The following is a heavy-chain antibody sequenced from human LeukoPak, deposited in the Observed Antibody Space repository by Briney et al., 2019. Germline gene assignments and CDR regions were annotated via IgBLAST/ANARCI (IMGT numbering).Heavy chain of an antibody. J-gene: IGHJ6*03. CDR1: GFTFSSYA. Sequence: PGGSLRLSCAASGFTFSSYAMSWVRQAPGKGLEWVSAISGSGGTTYYADSVKGRFTISRDNSKNTLYLQMNSLRAEDTAVYYCAKGSVRYYYYMDVWGKGTTVTISS. CDR3: AKGSVRYYYYMDV. V-gene: IGHV3-23*01. CDR2: ISGSGGTT. D-gene: IGHD3-10*01.